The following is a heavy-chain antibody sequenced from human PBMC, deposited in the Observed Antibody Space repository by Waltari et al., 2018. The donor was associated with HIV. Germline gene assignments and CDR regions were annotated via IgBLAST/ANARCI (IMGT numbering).Heavy chain of an antibody. CDR1: GCTFSNHG. J-gene: IGHJ4*02. D-gene: IGHD4-17*01. V-gene: IGHV3-33*01. CDR3: VRDDYGTY. CDR2: IWYDGSKR. Sequence: QVHLVESGGGVVQPGRSLSHSCAASGCTFSNHGIPWFRQAPGKGLEWVAVIWYDGSKRYYRDSVKGRFTISRDNSKNTLYLQMNSLRVEDTAVYYCVRDDYGTYWGQGTPVTVSS.